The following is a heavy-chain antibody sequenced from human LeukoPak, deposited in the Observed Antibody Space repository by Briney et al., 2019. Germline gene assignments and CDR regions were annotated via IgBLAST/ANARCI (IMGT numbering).Heavy chain of an antibody. Sequence: GGSLRLSCAASGFTFDDYAMHWVRQAPGKGLEWVSGISWNSNSIDYADSVKGRFTISRDNAKNSLYLQMNSLRTEDMALYYCAKADGYWYFDLWGRGTLVIVSS. CDR1: GFTFDDYA. CDR2: ISWNSNSI. J-gene: IGHJ2*01. CDR3: AKADGYWYFDL. V-gene: IGHV3-9*03.